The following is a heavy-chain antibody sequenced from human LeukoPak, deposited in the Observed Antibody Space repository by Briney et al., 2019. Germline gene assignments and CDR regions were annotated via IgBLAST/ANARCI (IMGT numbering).Heavy chain of an antibody. CDR1: GYTFTSYA. CDR2: INTNTGNP. D-gene: IGHD3-9*01. J-gene: IGHJ4*02. Sequence: ASVKVSCKASGYTFTSYAMNWVRQAPGQGLEWMGWINTNTGNPTYAQGFTGRFVFSLDISVSTAYLQISSLKAEDTAVYYCASFDYLPGNSFDYWGQGTLVTVSS. CDR3: ASFDYLPGNSFDY. V-gene: IGHV7-4-1*02.